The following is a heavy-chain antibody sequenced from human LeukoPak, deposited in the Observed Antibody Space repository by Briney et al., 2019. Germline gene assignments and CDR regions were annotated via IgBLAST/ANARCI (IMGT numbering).Heavy chain of an antibody. Sequence: SETLSPTCTVSGGSISSYYWSWIRQPPGKGLEWIGSIYNSGSTTYNPSLKSRVTISGDTSKNQFSLKLSSVTAADTAVYYCTRDRELGFWGQGTLVTVSS. D-gene: IGHD1-26*01. CDR2: IYNSGST. CDR1: GGSISSYY. V-gene: IGHV4-59*01. J-gene: IGHJ4*02. CDR3: TRDRELGF.